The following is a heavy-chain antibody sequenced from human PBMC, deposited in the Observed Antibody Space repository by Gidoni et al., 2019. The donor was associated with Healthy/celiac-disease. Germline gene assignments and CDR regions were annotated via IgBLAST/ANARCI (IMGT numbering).Heavy chain of an antibody. Sequence: QVQLVQSGAEVKRPGDSETVSCTGSGNTFPRYGISWLRQAPGQGLEWLGWISAYNGNTNYSQKLQGRVTMTTDTSTSTAYMELRSLRSDDTAVYYCARLQAMVRGGENWFDPWGQGTLVTVSS. D-gene: IGHD3-10*01. J-gene: IGHJ5*02. V-gene: IGHV1-18*01. CDR2: ISAYNGNT. CDR3: ARLQAMVRGGENWFDP. CDR1: GNTFPRYG.